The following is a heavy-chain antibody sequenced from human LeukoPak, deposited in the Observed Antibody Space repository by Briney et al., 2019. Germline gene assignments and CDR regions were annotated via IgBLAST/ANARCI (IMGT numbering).Heavy chain of an antibody. J-gene: IGHJ3*02. D-gene: IGHD3-3*01. Sequence: AETLSLTCGVSGYSISSGYYWGWSRQPPGRGLEGIGIIYDSGSTYYNPSVKGRFTISIDTSKNQFSLKLRSVTAADTALYYCARWDSGEWFHDAFDIWGQGTRVTVSS. V-gene: IGHV4-38-2*01. CDR3: ARWDSGEWFHDAFDI. CDR1: GYSISSGYY. CDR2: IYDSGST.